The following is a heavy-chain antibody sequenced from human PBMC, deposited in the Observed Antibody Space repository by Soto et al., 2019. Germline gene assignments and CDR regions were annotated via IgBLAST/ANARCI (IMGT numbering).Heavy chain of an antibody. CDR3: ARELCGGINYYYYYGMDV. CDR1: GYTFTGYY. D-gene: IGHD1-20*01. Sequence: QVQLVQSGAEVKKPGASVKVSCKASGYTFTGYYMHWVRQAPGQGLEWMGWINPNSGGTNYAQKFQGWVTMTRDTPISTAYMELSRRRSDDTAVYYCARELCGGINYYYYYGMDVWGQGTTVTVSS. CDR2: INPNSGGT. V-gene: IGHV1-2*04. J-gene: IGHJ6*01.